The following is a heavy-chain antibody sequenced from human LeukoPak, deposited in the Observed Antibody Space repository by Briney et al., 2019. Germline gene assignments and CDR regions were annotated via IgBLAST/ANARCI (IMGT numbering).Heavy chain of an antibody. CDR2: INPNSGGT. D-gene: IGHD3-10*01. V-gene: IGHV1-2*02. CDR3: ARSGHGSGSYRFDP. CDR1: VYTFTSHY. J-gene: IGHJ5*02. Sequence: ASVKVSRKTSVYTFTSHYMHWVRQAPGQGLEWMGWINPNSGGTNYAQNFQGRVTMTRDTPIGTACMELSRLTSDDTAVYYCARSGHGSGSYRFDPWGQGILVTVSS.